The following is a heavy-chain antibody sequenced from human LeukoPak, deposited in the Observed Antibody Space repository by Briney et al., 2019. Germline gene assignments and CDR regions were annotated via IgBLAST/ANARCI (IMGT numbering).Heavy chain of an antibody. CDR3: ARAFSSGYFYHYGMDV. D-gene: IGHD6-6*01. CDR1: GFTVSSNY. J-gene: IGHJ6*02. CDR2: IYSGGSS. Sequence: GGSLRLSCAASGFTVSSNYMSWVRQAPGKGLEWVSLIYSGGSSYYADSVKGRFTISRGTSKNTLYLQMNSLRADDTAVYYCARAFSSGYFYHYGMDVWGQGTTVTVSS. V-gene: IGHV3-53*01.